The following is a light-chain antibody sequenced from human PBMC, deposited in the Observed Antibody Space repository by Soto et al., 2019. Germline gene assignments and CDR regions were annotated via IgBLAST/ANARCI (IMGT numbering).Light chain of an antibody. J-gene: IGLJ2*01. CDR3: SSYTATSTLV. Sequence: QSALTQPASVSGSPGQSITISCTGTSSDVGISDYVSWYQQHPGKAPKVMIADVSNRPSGVSYRFSGSKSGNTASLTISGLQAEDEADYYCSSYTATSTLVFGGGTKLTVL. V-gene: IGLV2-14*03. CDR1: SSDVGISDY. CDR2: DVS.